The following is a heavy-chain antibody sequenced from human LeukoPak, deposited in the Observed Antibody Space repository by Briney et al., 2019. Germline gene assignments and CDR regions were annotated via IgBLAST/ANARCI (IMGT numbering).Heavy chain of an antibody. Sequence: GGSLRLSCAASGFTFSSYGMHWVRQAPGKGLEWVAVISYDGSNKCYADSVKGRFTISRDNSKNTLYLQMNSLRAEDTAVYYCAKFCLSSIAAPFDYWGQGTLVTVSS. CDR1: GFTFSSYG. V-gene: IGHV3-30*18. D-gene: IGHD6-6*01. J-gene: IGHJ4*02. CDR3: AKFCLSSIAAPFDY. CDR2: ISYDGSNK.